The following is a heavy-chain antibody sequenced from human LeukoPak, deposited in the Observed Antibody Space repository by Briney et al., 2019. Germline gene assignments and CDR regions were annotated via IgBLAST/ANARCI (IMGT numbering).Heavy chain of an antibody. Sequence: GGSLRLSCAASGFTFTNAWMTWVRQAPGKGLEWVGRIKSKGDGETTDYAAPVKGRISMSRDDSKATMYLQMYSLEAEDTAVYYCTTDLGLTMIRGVIVYWGQGALVTVSS. CDR1: GFTFTNAW. CDR2: IKSKGDGETT. J-gene: IGHJ4*02. CDR3: TTDLGLTMIRGVIVY. D-gene: IGHD3-10*01. V-gene: IGHV3-15*01.